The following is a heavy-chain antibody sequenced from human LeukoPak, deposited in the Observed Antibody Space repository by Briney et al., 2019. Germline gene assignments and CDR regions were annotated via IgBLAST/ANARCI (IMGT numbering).Heavy chain of an antibody. CDR2: IDNRGSI. J-gene: IGHJ4*02. D-gene: IGHD3-10*01. CDR1: GGSFSFYF. CDR3: ARDSHSGFE. V-gene: IGHV4-34*01. Sequence: SETLSLTCAVSGGSFSFYFCHWIRQSPGKGLEWIGEIDNRGSIQYNPSLRSRVTISLDTSRNHFSLKLASVTAADTAVYFCARDSHSGFERGQGTLVTVSS.